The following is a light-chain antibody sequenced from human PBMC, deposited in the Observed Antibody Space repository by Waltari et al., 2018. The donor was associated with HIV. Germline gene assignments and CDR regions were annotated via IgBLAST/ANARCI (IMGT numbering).Light chain of an antibody. Sequence: EVVMTQSPASLSLSPGERATLSCRASQSVSSYLAWYQQKPGQAPRLLIYGASTRATGVPAHFSGSGSGTEFTLTISNLQSDDLELYYCQQYHIWSRGTFGGGTKVEIK. CDR2: GAS. V-gene: IGKV3-15*01. CDR1: QSVSSY. J-gene: IGKJ4*01. CDR3: QQYHIWSRGT.